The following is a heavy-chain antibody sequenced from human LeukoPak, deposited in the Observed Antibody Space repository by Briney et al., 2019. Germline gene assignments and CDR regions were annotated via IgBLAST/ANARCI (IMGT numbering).Heavy chain of an antibody. CDR1: GFTFSNYA. CDR2: ISGSGGGT. D-gene: IGHD2-2*01. CDR3: AKARRACSSNIRYRFIFFYYYMDV. V-gene: IGHV3-23*01. Sequence: PGGSLRLSCAASGFTFSNYAMSWVRQAPGKGLEWVSSISGSGGGTHYADSVKGRFSISRDNSKNTLYLQMNSLRGEDTAAYYCAKARRACSSNIRYRFIFFYYYMDVWGKGTTVTVSS. J-gene: IGHJ6*03.